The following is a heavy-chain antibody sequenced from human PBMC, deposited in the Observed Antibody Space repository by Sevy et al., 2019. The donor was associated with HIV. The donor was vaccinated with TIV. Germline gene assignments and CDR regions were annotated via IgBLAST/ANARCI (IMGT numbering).Heavy chain of an antibody. CDR2: IIPIFGTT. D-gene: IGHD2-2*01. Sequence: ASVKVSCKASGGTFSNYALSWVRQAPGQGLEWMGGIIPIFGTTNFAQTFQGRVTITADEPTSTAYMELSSLRSADTAVYYCARTPLVRIPGATDLYFDNWGQGTLVTVSS. J-gene: IGHJ4*02. V-gene: IGHV1-69*13. CDR3: ARTPLVRIPGATDLYFDN. CDR1: GGTFSNYA.